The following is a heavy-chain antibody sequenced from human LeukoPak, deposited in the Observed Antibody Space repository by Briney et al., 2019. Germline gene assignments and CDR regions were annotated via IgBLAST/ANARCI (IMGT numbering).Heavy chain of an antibody. V-gene: IGHV3-7*01. CDR2: IKYDGSET. D-gene: IGHD5-18*01. CDR1: GFIFTSYW. CDR3: ARVKYSYGFWDY. Sequence: GGSLRLSCAASGFIFTSYWMSWVRQAPGQGLEWVANIKYDGSETYYVDSVKGRFTISRDNTKNSLYFQMNSLRAEDTAVYYCARVKYSYGFWDYRGQGTLVTVSS. J-gene: IGHJ4*02.